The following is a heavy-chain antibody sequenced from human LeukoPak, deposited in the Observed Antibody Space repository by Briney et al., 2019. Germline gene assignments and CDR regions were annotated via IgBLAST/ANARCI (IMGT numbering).Heavy chain of an antibody. J-gene: IGHJ4*02. CDR3: AKLFYSSGMYHFDY. D-gene: IGHD3-10*01. CDR1: GFTFSSSA. V-gene: IGHV3-23*01. Sequence: GGSLRLSCATSGFTFSSSAMSWVRQAPGKGLAWVSTISGSGGGTYYADSVKGRFTISRDNSNNTLYLQMNSLRAEDTAVFYCAKLFYSSGMYHFDYWGQGTLVTVSS. CDR2: ISGSGGGT.